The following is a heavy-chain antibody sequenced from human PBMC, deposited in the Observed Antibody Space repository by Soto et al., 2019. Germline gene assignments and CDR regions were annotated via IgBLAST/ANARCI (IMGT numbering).Heavy chain of an antibody. D-gene: IGHD3-16*01. CDR3: ARETLSYGSALDV. CDR1: GFRFDEYN. J-gene: IGHJ6*02. Sequence: PGVSLRLSCAASGFRFDEYNMHWVRQAPGKGLEWLSLITWNGANTYYADSVKGRFTISRDGTTKSVSLQMTSLKREDTGLYYCARETLSYGSALDVWGQGTTVTVSS. V-gene: IGHV3-43*01. CDR2: ITWNGANT.